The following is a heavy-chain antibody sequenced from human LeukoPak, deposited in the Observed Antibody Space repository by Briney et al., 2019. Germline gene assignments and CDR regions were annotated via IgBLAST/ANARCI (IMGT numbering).Heavy chain of an antibody. J-gene: IGHJ3*02. V-gene: IGHV4-59*01. CDR1: GGSISSDF. Sequence: SETLSLTCTVSGGSISSDFWSWIRQPPGKGLEWIGYIYHTGRVNYNPSLKTRVTISVETSKNQFSLQLSSVTAADTAVYYCARDLGAFDIWGQGTMVTVSS. CDR3: ARDLGAFDI. CDR2: IYHTGRV.